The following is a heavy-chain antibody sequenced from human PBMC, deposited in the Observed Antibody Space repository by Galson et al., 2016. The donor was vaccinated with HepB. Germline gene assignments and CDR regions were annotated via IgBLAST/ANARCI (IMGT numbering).Heavy chain of an antibody. J-gene: IGHJ3*01. V-gene: IGHV3-21*01. CDR2: ISTNSLYI. Sequence: SLRLSCAASGFTFSSYNMNWVRQAPGKGLEWVSYISTNSLYIYYSASVKGRFTISRDAAKNSLYLQMNSLRAEDTAVYYCARWSSVRDAFDLWGQGTMVTVSS. CDR1: GFTFSSYN. CDR3: ARWSSVRDAFDL. D-gene: IGHD5/OR15-5a*01.